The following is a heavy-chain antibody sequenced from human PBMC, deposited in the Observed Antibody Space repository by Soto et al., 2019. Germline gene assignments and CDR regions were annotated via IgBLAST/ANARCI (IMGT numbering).Heavy chain of an antibody. CDR2: ISWNSGSI. Sequence: GGSLRLSCAASGFTFDDYAMHWVRQAPGKGLEWVSGISWNSGSIGYADSVKGRFTISRDNAKNSLYLQMNSLRAEDTALYYCAKDLNMVRGSHAFDIWGQGTMVTVSS. CDR1: GFTFDDYA. V-gene: IGHV3-9*01. CDR3: AKDLNMVRGSHAFDI. D-gene: IGHD3-10*01. J-gene: IGHJ3*02.